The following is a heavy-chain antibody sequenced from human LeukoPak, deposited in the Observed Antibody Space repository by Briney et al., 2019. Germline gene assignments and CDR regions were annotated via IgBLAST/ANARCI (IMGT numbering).Heavy chain of an antibody. CDR2: INHSGRT. Sequence: SETLSLTCVVYGGSFSGDYWSCIRQPPGRGLEWIGEINHSGRTNYNPSLKSRVTISVDTSKNQFSLKLSSVTAADTAVYYCAREGFGELSHLDYWGQGTLVTVSS. V-gene: IGHV4-34*01. CDR3: AREGFGELSHLDY. D-gene: IGHD3-10*01. CDR1: GGSFSGDY. J-gene: IGHJ4*02.